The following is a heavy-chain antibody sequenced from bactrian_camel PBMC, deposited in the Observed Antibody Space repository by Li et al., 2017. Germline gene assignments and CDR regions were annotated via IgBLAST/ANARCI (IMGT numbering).Heavy chain of an antibody. Sequence: VQLVESGGETVQTGGSLRLSCVASVISLSSYCMAWFRQAPGKEREGVASISPMTGATYYANSVKGRFTASRDNAKNTLYLQMKSLKLEDTAMYYCAAEYG. V-gene: IGHV3S59*01. D-gene: IGHD5*01. CDR2: ISPMTGAT. CDR1: VISLSSYC.